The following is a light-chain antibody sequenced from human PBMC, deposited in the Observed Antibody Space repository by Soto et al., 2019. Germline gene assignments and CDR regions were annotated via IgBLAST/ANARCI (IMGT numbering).Light chain of an antibody. CDR2: GAS. CDR1: QSVGSSH. J-gene: IGKJ1*01. V-gene: IGKV3-20*01. Sequence: EIVLTQSPGTLSLSPGERATLSCRASQSVGSSHLAWYQQKPGQAPSLLMYGASSRATGIPDRFSGSGSGTDFTLTISRLEPEDFAVYYCQQYGSAPLTFGQGTKVEIK. CDR3: QQYGSAPLT.